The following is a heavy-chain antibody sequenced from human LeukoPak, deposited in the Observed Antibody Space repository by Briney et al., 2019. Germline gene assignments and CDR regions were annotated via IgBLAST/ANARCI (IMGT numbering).Heavy chain of an antibody. J-gene: IGHJ4*02. V-gene: IGHV1-2*02. Sequence: ASVKVSCKASGYTFTGYYMHWVRQAPGQGLEWMGWINPNSGGTNYAQKFQGRVTMTRDTSISTAYMELSRLRSDDTAVYYCARRPYYDSSGSPFDYWGQGTLVTVSS. D-gene: IGHD3-22*01. CDR2: INPNSGGT. CDR1: GYTFTGYY. CDR3: ARRPYYDSSGSPFDY.